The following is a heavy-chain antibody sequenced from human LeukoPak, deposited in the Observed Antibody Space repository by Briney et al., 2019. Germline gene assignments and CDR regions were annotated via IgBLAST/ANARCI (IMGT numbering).Heavy chain of an antibody. CDR1: GFIFSTYG. V-gene: IGHV3-30*02. CDR3: AKNNGSSVRESSHYYYYLDV. D-gene: IGHD5-12*01. CDR2: IRYDGSNT. J-gene: IGHJ6*03. Sequence: PGGSLRLXCAASGFIFSTYGMHWVRQAPGKGLESVAFIRYDGSNTYYIDSVKGRFAISRDNSKNTLYLQMNSLRAEDTALYYCAKNNGSSVRESSHYYYYLDVWGKGTTVIVSS.